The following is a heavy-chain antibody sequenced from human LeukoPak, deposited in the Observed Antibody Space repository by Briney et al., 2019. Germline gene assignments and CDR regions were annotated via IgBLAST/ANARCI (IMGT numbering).Heavy chain of an antibody. D-gene: IGHD2-15*01. CDR1: GFTFSSYW. CDR3: AREYTVVAATPFGY. V-gene: IGHV3-7*01. CDR2: IKQDGSEK. J-gene: IGHJ4*02. Sequence: PGGSLRLSCAASGFTFSSYWMSWVRQAPGKGLEWVANIKQDGSEKYYVDSVKGRFTISRDNAKNSLYLQMNSLRAEDTAVYYCAREYTVVAATPFGYWGQGTLVTVSS.